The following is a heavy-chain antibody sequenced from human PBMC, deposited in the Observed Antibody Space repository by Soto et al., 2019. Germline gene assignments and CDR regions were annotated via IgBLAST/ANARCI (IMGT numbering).Heavy chain of an antibody. D-gene: IGHD2-2*01. CDR2: IIPIFGTA. Sequence: QVQLVQSGAEVKKPGSSVQVSCKAYGGTFSSYAISWVRQAPGQGLEWKGGIIPIFGTANYVQKFQGRVKITADKYTSTADQELSSLRSEDTSDYYCARENGRSTSCGDGMDVCGQGATGTVSS. J-gene: IGHJ6*02. CDR1: GGTFSSYA. V-gene: IGHV1-69*06. CDR3: ARENGRSTSCGDGMDV.